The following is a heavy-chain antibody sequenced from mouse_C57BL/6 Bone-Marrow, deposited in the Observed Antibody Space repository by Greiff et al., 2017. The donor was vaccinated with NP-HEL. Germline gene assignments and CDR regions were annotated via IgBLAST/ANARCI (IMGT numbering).Heavy chain of an antibody. CDR2: INPNNGGT. D-gene: IGHD2-5*01. CDR3: ARGYYSNFDWYFDF. Sequence: VQLQQSGPELVKPGASVKIPCKASGYTFTDYNMDWVKQSHGKSLEWIGDINPNNGGTIYNQKFKGKATLTVDNSSSTAYMELRSLTYEDTAVYYCARGYYSNFDWYFDFWGTGTTVTVSS. J-gene: IGHJ1*03. V-gene: IGHV1-18*01. CDR1: GYTFTDYN.